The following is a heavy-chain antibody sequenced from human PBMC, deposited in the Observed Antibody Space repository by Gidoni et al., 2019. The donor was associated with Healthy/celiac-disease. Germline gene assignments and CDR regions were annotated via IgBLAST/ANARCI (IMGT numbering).Heavy chain of an antibody. CDR3: AKQDTYGSGSWPPSAGVFPYYYYYGMDV. J-gene: IGHJ6*02. CDR2: ISGSGGST. CDR1: GFTFSSYA. D-gene: IGHD3-10*01. Sequence: AASGFTFSSYAMSWVRQAPGKGLEWVSAISGSGGSTYYADSVKGRFTISRDNSKNTLYLQMNSLRAEDTAVYYCAKQDTYGSGSWPPSAGVFPYYYYYGMDVWGQGTTVTVSS. V-gene: IGHV3-23*01.